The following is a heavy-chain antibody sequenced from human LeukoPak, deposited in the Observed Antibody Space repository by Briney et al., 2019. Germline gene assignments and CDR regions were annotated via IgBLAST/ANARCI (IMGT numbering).Heavy chain of an antibody. V-gene: IGHV3-11*06. D-gene: IGHD1-1*01. CDR3: ARDPRTVRI. Sequence: GGSLRLSCAASGFTFDDYGMTWVRQAPGKGLEWLSYISGSGDDTNYADSVRGRFTISRDNAKNSLYLQMNSLRVEDTAVYYCARDPRTVRIWGQGTLVTVSS. CDR1: GFTFDDYG. CDR2: ISGSGDDT. J-gene: IGHJ4*02.